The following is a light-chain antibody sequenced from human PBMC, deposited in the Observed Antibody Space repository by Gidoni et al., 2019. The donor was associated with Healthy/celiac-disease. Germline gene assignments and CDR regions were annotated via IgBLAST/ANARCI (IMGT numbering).Light chain of an antibody. CDR3: QQYYSYPSTWT. CDR1: QGISSY. CDR2: AAS. J-gene: IGKJ1*01. V-gene: IGKV1-8*01. Sequence: AIRITQSPSPLSASTGDRVTITCRASQGISSYLAWYQQKPGKAPKLLIYAASTLQSGVPSRFSGSGSGTDFTLTISCLQSEDFATYYCQQYYSYPSTWTFGQGTKEEIK.